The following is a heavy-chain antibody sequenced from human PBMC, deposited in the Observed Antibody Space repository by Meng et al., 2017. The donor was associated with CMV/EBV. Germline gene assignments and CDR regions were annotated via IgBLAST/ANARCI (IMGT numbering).Heavy chain of an antibody. J-gene: IGHJ4*02. CDR2: ISYDGSDK. Sequence: QGQLVESGGGVVQPGRSLGLSCAASGFTFSSYAMHWVRQAPGKGLEWVAVISYDGSDKYYADSVKGRFTISRDNSKNTLYLQMNSLRAEDTAVYYCAREDACYWGQGTLVTVSS. CDR3: AREDACY. CDR1: GFTFSSYA. V-gene: IGHV3-30-3*01.